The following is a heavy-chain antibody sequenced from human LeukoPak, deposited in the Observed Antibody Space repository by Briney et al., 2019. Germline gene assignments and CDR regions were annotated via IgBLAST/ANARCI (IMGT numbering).Heavy chain of an antibody. CDR3: AKDTSSGWYGPQFDY. D-gene: IGHD6-19*01. CDR2: ISWNSGSI. V-gene: IGHV3-9*01. J-gene: IGHJ4*02. Sequence: GRSLRLSCAASGFTLDDYAMHWVRQAPGKGLEWVSGISWNSGSIGYADSVKGRFTISRDNAKNSLYLQMNSLRAEDTALYYCAKDTSSGWYGPQFDYWGQGTLVTVSS. CDR1: GFTLDDYA.